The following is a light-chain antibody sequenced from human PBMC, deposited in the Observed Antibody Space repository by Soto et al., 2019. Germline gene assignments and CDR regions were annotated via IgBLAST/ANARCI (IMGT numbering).Light chain of an antibody. J-gene: IGLJ2*01. Sequence: QSVLTQPPSVSGAPGQRVTISCTGSRSNIGAGYDVHWYQQLPGTAPKLLIYGNSNRPSGVPDRFSGSKSGTSASLAITGLQAEDEADYYCQSYDSSLSVVFGGETKLTVL. CDR1: RSNIGAGYD. CDR3: QSYDSSLSVV. CDR2: GNS. V-gene: IGLV1-40*01.